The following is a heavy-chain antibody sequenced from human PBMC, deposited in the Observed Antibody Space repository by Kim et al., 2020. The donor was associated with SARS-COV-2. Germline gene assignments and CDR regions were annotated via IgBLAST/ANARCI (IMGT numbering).Heavy chain of an antibody. Sequence: GGSLRLSCAASGFTFDDYVMHWVRQAPGKGLEWVSGISWNSGSRGYADSVKGRFTISRDNAKNSLYLQMNSLRVEDTALYYCAKDMGYSSSWYGTSISPHMDVWGKGTTHRLL. CDR1: GFTFDDYV. CDR2: ISWNSGSR. J-gene: IGHJ6*03. CDR3: AKDMGYSSSWYGTSISPHMDV. V-gene: IGHV3-9*01. D-gene: IGHD6-13*01.